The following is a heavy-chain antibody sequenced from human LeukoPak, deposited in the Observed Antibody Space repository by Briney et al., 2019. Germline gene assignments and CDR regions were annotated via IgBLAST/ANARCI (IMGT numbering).Heavy chain of an antibody. CDR3: AGFEYNNPRGGPRDGRGEY. D-gene: IGHD1-14*01. J-gene: IGHJ4*02. CDR1: GGSISSSSYY. CDR2: VYYSGST. Sequence: SETLSLTCTVSGGSISSSSYYWGWIRQPPGKGLEWIGTVYYSGSTYYNPSLKSRLTISIDSSKNQFSLKLNSVTAADTAVYYCAGFEYNNPRGGPRDGRGEYWGQGTLVTVSS. V-gene: IGHV4-39*01.